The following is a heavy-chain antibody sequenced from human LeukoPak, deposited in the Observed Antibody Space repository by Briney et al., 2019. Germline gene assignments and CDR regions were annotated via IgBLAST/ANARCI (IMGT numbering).Heavy chain of an antibody. V-gene: IGHV3-7*01. CDR2: IKQDGSEK. J-gene: IGHJ4*02. Sequence: GGSLRLSCAASGFTFSSYSMNWVRQAPGKGLEWVANIKQDGSEKYYVDSVKGRFTISRDNAKNSLYLQMNSLRAEDTAVYYCARTIAATPGYYWGQGTLVTVSS. CDR1: GFTFSSYS. D-gene: IGHD5-12*01. CDR3: ARTIAATPGYY.